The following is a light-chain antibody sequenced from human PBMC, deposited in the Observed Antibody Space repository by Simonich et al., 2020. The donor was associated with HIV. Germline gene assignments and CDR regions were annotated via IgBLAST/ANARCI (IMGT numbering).Light chain of an antibody. V-gene: IGKV1-5*03. CDR1: QSIGSW. CDR3: QQYFSTPWT. J-gene: IGKJ1*01. Sequence: DIQMTQSPSTLSASVGDRVTITCRASQSIGSWLAWYQQKPGKAPKLLIYKASSLESGVPSSFSGSGSGTEFTLTISSLQPDDFATYYCQQYFSTPWTFGHGTKVEIK. CDR2: KAS.